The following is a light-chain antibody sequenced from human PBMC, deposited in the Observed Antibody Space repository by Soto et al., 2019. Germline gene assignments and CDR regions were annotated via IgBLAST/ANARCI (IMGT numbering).Light chain of an antibody. Sequence: EIVMTQSPATLSVSPGERATLSCRASQSVSSNLAWYQQKPGQAPRLLIYGASTRATGIPARFSGSGSGTDLPLTISRRQSEYFEVYYCQQYNNWPPWTFGQGTKVEIK. CDR2: GAS. CDR3: QQYNNWPPWT. J-gene: IGKJ1*01. CDR1: QSVSSN. V-gene: IGKV3-15*01.